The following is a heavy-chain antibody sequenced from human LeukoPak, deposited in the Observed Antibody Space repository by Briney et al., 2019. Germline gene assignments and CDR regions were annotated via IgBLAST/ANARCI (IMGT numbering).Heavy chain of an antibody. Sequence: GGSLRLSCAVSGFTFSDYGIHGVRQAPGKGLEWVAGISLDGSNEYYIAFVKGRFTIARDNAKNSLYLQMNSLRAEDTAVYYCASRWLSSDHDAFDIWGQGTMVTVSS. CDR1: GFTFSDYG. CDR2: ISLDGSNE. J-gene: IGHJ3*02. CDR3: ASRWLSSDHDAFDI. D-gene: IGHD5-12*01. V-gene: IGHV3-30*03.